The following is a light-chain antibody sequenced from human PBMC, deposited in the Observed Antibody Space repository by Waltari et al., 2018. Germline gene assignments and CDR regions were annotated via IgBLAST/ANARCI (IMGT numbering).Light chain of an antibody. J-gene: IGLJ2*01. CDR2: NVN. CDR1: SSDVGGTNY. Sequence: QSALTQPRSVSGSPGQSVTLSCPGTSSDVGGTNYVPWYQHHPGQAPKLMIYNVNKWPSGVPHRFSGSKSGNTASLIISGLQAEDEADYYCCSYAGRYTWIFGGGTKLTVL. CDR3: CSYAGRYTWI. V-gene: IGLV2-11*01.